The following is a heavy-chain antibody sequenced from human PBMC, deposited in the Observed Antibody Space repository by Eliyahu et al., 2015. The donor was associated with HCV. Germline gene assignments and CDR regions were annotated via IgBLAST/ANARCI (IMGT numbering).Heavy chain of an antibody. CDR3: AREGSTSWYYFDY. CDR1: GFPFSSYA. Sequence: EVQLLESGGGLVQPGGSLRLSCAASGFPFSSYAMXWVRQAPGKGLEWVSTISGGGGTTYYADSVKGRFTISRDNSKNTLYLQMNSLRAEDTAVYYCAREGSTSWYYFDYWGQGTLVTVSS. CDR2: ISGGGGTT. D-gene: IGHD2-2*01. V-gene: IGHV3-23*01. J-gene: IGHJ4*02.